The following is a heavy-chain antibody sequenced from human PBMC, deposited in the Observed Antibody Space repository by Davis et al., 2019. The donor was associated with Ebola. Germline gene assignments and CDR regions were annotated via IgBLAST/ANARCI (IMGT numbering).Heavy chain of an antibody. V-gene: IGHV3-66*01. J-gene: IGHJ6*02. D-gene: IGHD3-3*01. CDR2: IYSGGTTRYA. CDR3: ARINYDFWSGDPRGLDV. Sequence: GESLKISCAASGFTVRSTYMSWVRQAPGKGLEWVSVIYSGGTTRYADYADSVKGRFTISRDYSKNTLYLQMNSLRDEDTAVYYCARINYDFWSGDPRGLDVWGQGTTVTVSS. CDR1: GFTVRSTY.